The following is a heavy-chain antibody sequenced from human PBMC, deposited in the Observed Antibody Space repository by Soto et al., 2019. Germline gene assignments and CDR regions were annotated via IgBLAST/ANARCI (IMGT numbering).Heavy chain of an antibody. J-gene: IGHJ6*02. CDR1: GFTFSSYG. CDR3: TTDTPDYYYYGMDV. V-gene: IGHV3-30*03. Sequence: PGGSLRLSCAASGFTFSSYGMHWVRQAPGKGLEWVAVISYDGSNKYYAAPVKGRFTISRDDSKNTLYLQMNSLKTEDTAVYYCTTDTPDYYYYGMDVWGQGTTVTVSS. D-gene: IGHD2-15*01. CDR2: ISYDGSNK.